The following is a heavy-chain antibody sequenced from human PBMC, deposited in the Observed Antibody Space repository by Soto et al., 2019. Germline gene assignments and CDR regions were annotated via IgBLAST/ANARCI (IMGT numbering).Heavy chain of an antibody. CDR1: GGSISSYY. Sequence: SETLSLTCTVSGGSISSYYWSWIRQPPGKGLEWIGYIYYSGSTNYNPSLKSRVTISVDTSKNQFSLKLSSVTAADTAVYYCARAVRQYYYYGMDVWGQGTTVTV. CDR3: ARAVRQYYYYGMDV. J-gene: IGHJ6*02. D-gene: IGHD4-17*01. CDR2: IYYSGST. V-gene: IGHV4-59*08.